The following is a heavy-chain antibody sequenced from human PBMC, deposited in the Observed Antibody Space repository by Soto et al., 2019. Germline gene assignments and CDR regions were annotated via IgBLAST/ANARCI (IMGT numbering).Heavy chain of an antibody. CDR3: AKDTDRLFRYSSGWYLKGGAFDI. J-gene: IGHJ3*02. D-gene: IGHD6-19*01. Sequence: GGSLRLSCAVSEFTVSNNYMTWVRQAPGKGLEWVSAISGSGGRTYYADSVKGRFTISRDNSKNTLYLQMNSLRAEDTAVYYCAKDTDRLFRYSSGWYLKGGAFDIWGQGTMVTVS. V-gene: IGHV3-23*01. CDR2: ISGSGGRT. CDR1: EFTVSNNY.